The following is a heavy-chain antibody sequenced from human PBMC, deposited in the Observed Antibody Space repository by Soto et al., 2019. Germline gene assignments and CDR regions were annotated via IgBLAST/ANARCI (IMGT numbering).Heavy chain of an antibody. CDR3: ARVQGYCSGGSCFYDAFDI. D-gene: IGHD2-15*01. CDR1: GFTFSSYG. V-gene: IGHV3-33*01. CDR2: IWYDGSNK. Sequence: GGSLRLSCAASGFTFSSYGMHWVRQAPGKGLEWVAVIWYDGSNKYYADSVKGRFTISRDNSKNTLYLQMNSLRAEDTAVYYCARVQGYCSGGSCFYDAFDIWGQGTMVTVSS. J-gene: IGHJ3*02.